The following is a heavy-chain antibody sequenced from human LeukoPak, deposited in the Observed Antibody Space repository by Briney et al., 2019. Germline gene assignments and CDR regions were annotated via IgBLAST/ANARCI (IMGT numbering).Heavy chain of an antibody. V-gene: IGHV4-39*07. Sequence: PSETLSLTCTVSGGSISSSSYYWGWIRQPPGKGLEWIGSIYYSGSTYYNPSLKSRVTMSVDTSKNQFSLKLSSVTAADTAVYYCARTSSSWSSTFDYWGQGTLVTVSS. D-gene: IGHD6-13*01. CDR2: IYYSGST. CDR1: GGSISSSSYY. J-gene: IGHJ4*02. CDR3: ARTSSSWSSTFDY.